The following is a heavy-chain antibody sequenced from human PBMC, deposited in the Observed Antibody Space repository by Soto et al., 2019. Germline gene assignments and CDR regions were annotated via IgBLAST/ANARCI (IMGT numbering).Heavy chain of an antibody. CDR3: ARVGLPYYYGMDV. J-gene: IGHJ6*02. CDR1: GFTFSSYS. CDR2: ISSSSSYI. Sequence: GFLRLYCAAPGFTFSSYSMNWVGQAPGKGLEWVSSISSSSSYIYYADSVKGRFTISRDNAKNSLYLQMNSLRAEDTAVYYCARVGLPYYYGMDVWGQGTTVTVSS. V-gene: IGHV3-21*01. D-gene: IGHD1-7*01.